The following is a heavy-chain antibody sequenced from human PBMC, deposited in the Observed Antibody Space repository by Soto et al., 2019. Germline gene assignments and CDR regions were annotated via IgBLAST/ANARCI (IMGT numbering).Heavy chain of an antibody. CDR2: IYYSGST. V-gene: IGHV4-31*03. CDR1: GGSISSGGYY. D-gene: IGHD6-13*01. J-gene: IGHJ6*02. CDR3: ASSFMSAADKMDV. Sequence: QVQLQESGPGLVKPSQTLSLTCTVSGGSISSGGYYWTWIRQHPGKGLEWIGYIYYSGSTYYNPSLKSRVTISLDTSKNQFSLKLSSVTAADTAVYYCASSFMSAADKMDVWGQGTTVTVSS.